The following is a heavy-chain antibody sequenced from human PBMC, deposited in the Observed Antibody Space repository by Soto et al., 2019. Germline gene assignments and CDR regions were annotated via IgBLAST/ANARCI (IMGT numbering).Heavy chain of an antibody. V-gene: IGHV1-46*03. CDR2: INPNGGST. CDR3: ARSLMEGDY. J-gene: IGHJ4*02. Sequence: QVQLVQSGAEVKRPGASVKLSCKASGYTFTSSYIHWVRQAPGQGLEWMAIINPNGGSTNYAQKFQGRVTMTSDTSTTTVYMELSSLTSEDKVVYYCARSLMEGDYWGQGTLVTVSS. CDR1: GYTFTSSY. D-gene: IGHD1-1*01.